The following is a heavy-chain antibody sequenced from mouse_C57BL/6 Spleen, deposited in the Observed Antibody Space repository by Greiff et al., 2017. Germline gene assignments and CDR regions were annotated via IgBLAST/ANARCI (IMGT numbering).Heavy chain of an antibody. J-gene: IGHJ4*01. CDR3: ARHGTAQATVYAMDY. V-gene: IGHV1-62-2*01. Sequence: QVQLQQSGAELVKPGASVKLSCKASGYTFTEYPIHWVKQRSGPGLEWIGWCYPGSGSIKYNEKFKDKATLTADKSSRTVYMELSRLTSEAAAVYVCARHGTAQATVYAMDYWGQGTSVTVAS. D-gene: IGHD3-2*02. CDR2: CYPGSGSI. CDR1: GYTFTEYP.